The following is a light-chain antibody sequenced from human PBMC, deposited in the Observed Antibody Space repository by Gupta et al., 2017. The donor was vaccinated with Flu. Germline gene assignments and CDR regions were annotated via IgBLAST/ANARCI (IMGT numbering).Light chain of an antibody. V-gene: IGLV2-14*01. Sequence: SITNTCTGTSSDVGGYNYVSWYQQHPDKAPKLMIYEVNNRPSEVSNRFSGSKSGNTASLTISGLQAEDESDYYCSSYTSSKTWVFGGGTKVTVL. CDR2: EVN. J-gene: IGLJ3*02. CDR1: SSDVGGYNY. CDR3: SSYTSSKTWV.